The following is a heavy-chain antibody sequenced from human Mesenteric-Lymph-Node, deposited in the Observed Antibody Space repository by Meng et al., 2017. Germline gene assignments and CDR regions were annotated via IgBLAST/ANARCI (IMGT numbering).Heavy chain of an antibody. CDR3: ARAQWELLIS. V-gene: IGHV3-48*04. Sequence: GESLKISCAASGFTFASSSMSWVRQAPGKGLEWVSYISSSGSTIYYADSVKGRFTISRDNAKNSLYLQMNSLRAEDTAVYYCARAQWELLISWGQGTLVTVSS. CDR1: GFTFASSS. CDR2: ISSSGSTI. J-gene: IGHJ4*02. D-gene: IGHD1-26*01.